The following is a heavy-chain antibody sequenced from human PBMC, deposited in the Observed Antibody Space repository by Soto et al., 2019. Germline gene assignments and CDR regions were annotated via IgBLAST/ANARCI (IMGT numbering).Heavy chain of an antibody. Sequence: EVQLVESGGGLVQPGRSLRLSCAASGFTFDDYALHWVRQVPGKGLEWVSGISWNSVAIHYADSVKGRFTISRDNAKNSLYLQMNNLRGEDTALYYCAKATRLKDTGSDWGQGTLVTVSS. V-gene: IGHV3-9*01. CDR2: ISWNSVAI. CDR3: AKATRLKDTGSD. CDR1: GFTFDDYA. J-gene: IGHJ4*02. D-gene: IGHD2-15*01.